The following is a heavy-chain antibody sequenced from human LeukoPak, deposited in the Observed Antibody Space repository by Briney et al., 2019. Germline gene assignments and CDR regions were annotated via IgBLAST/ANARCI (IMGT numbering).Heavy chain of an antibody. Sequence: SETLSLTCTVSGGSISSYYWSWIRQPPGKGLEWIGYIYYSGSTNYNPSLKSRVTISVDTSKNQFSLKLSSVTAADTAVYYCARDDDFWSGYVYWGQGTLVTVSS. J-gene: IGHJ4*02. CDR3: ARDDDFWSGYVY. CDR2: IYYSGST. CDR1: GGSISSYY. D-gene: IGHD3-3*01. V-gene: IGHV4-59*01.